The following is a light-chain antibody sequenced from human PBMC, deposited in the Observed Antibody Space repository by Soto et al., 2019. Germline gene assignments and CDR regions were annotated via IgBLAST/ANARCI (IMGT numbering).Light chain of an antibody. CDR3: SSYAGSCNLV. Sequence: QSALTQPPSASGSPGQSVTISCTGTSSDVGGYNYVSWYQQHPGKAPKLIIYEVTKRPSGVPDRFSGSKSGNTASLTVSGLQADDEADYYCSSYAGSCNLVFGGGTKLTVL. CDR1: SSDVGGYNY. J-gene: IGLJ3*02. CDR2: EVT. V-gene: IGLV2-8*01.